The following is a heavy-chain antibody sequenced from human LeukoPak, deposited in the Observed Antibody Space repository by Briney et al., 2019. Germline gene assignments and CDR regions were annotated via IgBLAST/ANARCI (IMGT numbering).Heavy chain of an antibody. V-gene: IGHV4-34*01. Sequence: SSETLSLTCAVYGGSFSGYYWSWIRQPPGKGLEWIGEINHSGSTNYNPSLKSRVTISVDTSKNQFSLKLSSVTAADTAVYYCARDLVSGYYGSGSYSYYFDYWGQGTLVTVSS. CDR1: GGSFSGYY. CDR2: INHSGST. D-gene: IGHD3-10*01. CDR3: ARDLVSGYYGSGSYSYYFDY. J-gene: IGHJ4*02.